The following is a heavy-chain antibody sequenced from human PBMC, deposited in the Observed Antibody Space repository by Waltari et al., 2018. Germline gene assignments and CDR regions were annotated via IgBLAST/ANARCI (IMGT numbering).Heavy chain of an antibody. CDR2: ISAYNGKT. V-gene: IGHV1-18*01. CDR3: AREMIGDLDY. D-gene: IGHD2-21*01. J-gene: IGHJ4*02. Sequence: QVQLVQSGAEVKKPGASVKVSCKASGYNFTSYGINWVRQAPGQGLEWMGWISAYNGKTNYAQKFQGRVTMTTETSTSTAYMELRSLRSHDTAVYYCAREMIGDLDYWGQGTLVTVSS. CDR1: GYNFTSYG.